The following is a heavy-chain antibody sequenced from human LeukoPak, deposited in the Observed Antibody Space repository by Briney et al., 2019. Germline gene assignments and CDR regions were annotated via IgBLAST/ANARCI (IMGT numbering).Heavy chain of an antibody. J-gene: IGHJ5*02. CDR3: ARDPIKPGDILTGYYFIGWFDP. CDR2: IYYSGST. V-gene: IGHV4-39*07. Sequence: SETLSLTCTVSGGSISSSSYYWGWIRQPPGKGLEWIGSIYYSGSTYYNPSLKSRVTISVDTSKNQFSLKLSSVTAADTAVYYCARDPIKPGDILTGYYFIGWFDPWGQGTLVTVSS. D-gene: IGHD3-9*01. CDR1: GGSISSSSYY.